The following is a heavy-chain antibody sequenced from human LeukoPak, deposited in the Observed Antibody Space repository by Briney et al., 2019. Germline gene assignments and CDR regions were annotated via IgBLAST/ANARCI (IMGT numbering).Heavy chain of an antibody. D-gene: IGHD3-16*02. CDR1: GGSISSGDYY. CDR2: IYYSGST. J-gene: IGHJ4*02. Sequence: PSETLSLTCTVSGGSISSGDYYWSWIRQPPGKGLEWIGYIYYSGSTYYNPSLKSRVTISVDTSKNQFSLKLSSVTAADTAVYYCAVASLQDYDYVWGSYRPLPYFDYWGQGTLVTVSS. CDR3: AVASLQDYDYVWGSYRPLPYFDY. V-gene: IGHV4-30-4*01.